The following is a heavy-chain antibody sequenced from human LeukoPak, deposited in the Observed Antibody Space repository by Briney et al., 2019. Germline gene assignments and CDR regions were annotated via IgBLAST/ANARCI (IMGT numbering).Heavy chain of an antibody. Sequence: SETLSLTCTVSGGSITSSSYYWAWIRQTPGEGLEWIGYIYYTGSVDYNPSLKSRLSISLDTSKNQFSLKLNSVTAADTAVYYCARDHSYYFGSETSTLDVWGQGTAVTVSS. J-gene: IGHJ6*02. D-gene: IGHD3-10*01. CDR1: GGSITSSSYY. CDR3: ARDHSYYFGSETSTLDV. CDR2: IYYTGSV. V-gene: IGHV4-39*07.